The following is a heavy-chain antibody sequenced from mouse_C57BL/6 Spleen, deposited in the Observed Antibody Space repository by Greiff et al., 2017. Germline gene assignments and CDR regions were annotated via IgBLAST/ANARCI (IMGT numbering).Heavy chain of an antibody. D-gene: IGHD1-1*01. J-gene: IGHJ1*03. Sequence: VKLQESGPELVKPGASVKISCKASGYAFSSSWMNWVKQRPGKGLEWIGRIYPGDGDTNYNGKFKGKATLTAEKSSSTAYMQLSSLTSEDSAVYYCAREMDSYYYGSRGYFDDWGTGTTVTVDS. CDR1: GYAFSSSW. CDR2: IYPGDGDT. V-gene: IGHV1-82*01. CDR3: AREMDSYYYGSRGYFDD.